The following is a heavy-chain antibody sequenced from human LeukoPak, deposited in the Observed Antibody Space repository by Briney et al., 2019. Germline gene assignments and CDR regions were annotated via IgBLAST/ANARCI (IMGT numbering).Heavy chain of an antibody. CDR3: ARVGSLSRGRNWVDP. CDR2: IDTSGSI. CDR1: GGSFSGYY. Sequence: SETLSLTCAVYGGSFSGYYWSWIRQTAGKGLEWIGRIDTSGSINYNPSLKSRVTMPVDRSKNQFSLKLRSVTAADTAVYYCARVGSLSRGRNWVDPWGQGTLVIVS. J-gene: IGHJ5*02. D-gene: IGHD1-26*01. V-gene: IGHV4-59*10.